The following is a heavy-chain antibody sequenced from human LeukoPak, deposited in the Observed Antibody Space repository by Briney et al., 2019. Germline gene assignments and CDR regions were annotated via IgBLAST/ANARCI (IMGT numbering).Heavy chain of an antibody. D-gene: IGHD4-17*01. CDR2: INQDGSEK. Sequence: GGSLRLSCAASGFTFSSYWMTWVRQALGKGLEWVANINQDGSEKYYVDSVKGRFTISRDNAKNSLYLQMNSLRAEDTAVYYCAREGLYGDYLFDYWGQGTLVTVSS. J-gene: IGHJ4*02. CDR3: AREGLYGDYLFDY. CDR1: GFTFSSYW. V-gene: IGHV3-7*01.